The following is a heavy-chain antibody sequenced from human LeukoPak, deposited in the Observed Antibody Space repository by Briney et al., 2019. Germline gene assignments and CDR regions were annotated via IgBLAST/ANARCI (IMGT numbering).Heavy chain of an antibody. Sequence: GGSLRLSCAASGFTFSDYAMSWVRQAPGKGLEWVSTASYYVGKQYHADSVRGRFTISRDNSKKTLDLRMDSLRAEDTAVYYCAKERLGGNYGDYAVDYWGQGTMVTVSS. V-gene: IGHV3-23*01. D-gene: IGHD4-17*01. J-gene: IGHJ4*02. CDR1: GFTFSDYA. CDR3: AKERLGGNYGDYAVDY. CDR2: ASYYVGKQ.